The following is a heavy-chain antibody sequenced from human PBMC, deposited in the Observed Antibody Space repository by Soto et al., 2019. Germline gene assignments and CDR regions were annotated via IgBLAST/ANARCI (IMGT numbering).Heavy chain of an antibody. Sequence: PSETLSRTCTVSGGSISSYYWSWIRQSPGKGLEWIGYIHYSGSTKSNPSLKSRVTISVDTSRNQVSLKLSSVTAADSAVYFCARARYQLLHPYYYGMDVWGQGTTVTVSS. V-gene: IGHV4-59*01. CDR1: GGSISSYY. J-gene: IGHJ6*02. D-gene: IGHD2-2*01. CDR3: ARARYQLLHPYYYGMDV. CDR2: IHYSGST.